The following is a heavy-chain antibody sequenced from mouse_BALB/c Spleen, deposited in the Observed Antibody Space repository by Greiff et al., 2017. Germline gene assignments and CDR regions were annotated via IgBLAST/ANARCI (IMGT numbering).Heavy chain of an antibody. Sequence: EVKLMESGGGLVQPGGSRKLSCAASGFTFSSFGMHWVRQAPEKGLEWVAYISSGSSTIYYADTVKGRFTISRDNPKNTLSLQMTSLMSEDTAMYYCAKRGVNYYYSMDYWGQGTSVTVSA. V-gene: IGHV5-17*02. D-gene: IGHD2-13*01. J-gene: IGHJ4*01. CDR2: ISSGSSTI. CDR3: AKRGVNYYYSMDY. CDR1: GFTFSSFG.